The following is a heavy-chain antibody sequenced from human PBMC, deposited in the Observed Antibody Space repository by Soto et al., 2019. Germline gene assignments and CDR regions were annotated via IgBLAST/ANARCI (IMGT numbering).Heavy chain of an antibody. V-gene: IGHV3-11*06. D-gene: IGHD3-10*01. CDR3: ARERERYGSSNDY. J-gene: IGHJ4*02. CDR1: GFTFSDYY. CDR2: ISSSSSYT. Sequence: QVQLVESGGGLVKPGGSLRLSCAASGFTFSDYYMSWIRQAPGKGLEWVSYISSSSSYTNYADSVKGRFTISRDNAKNSLYLQMNSLRAEDTAVYYCARERERYGSSNDYWGQGTLVTVSS.